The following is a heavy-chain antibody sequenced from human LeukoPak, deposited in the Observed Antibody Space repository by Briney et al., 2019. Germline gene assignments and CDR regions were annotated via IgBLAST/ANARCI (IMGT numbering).Heavy chain of an antibody. J-gene: IGHJ6*03. CDR1: GFNSSRNG. CDR3: AKDATSTDYYYMDV. Sequence: GGSLRLSCAASGFNSSRNGVHGVRRAPGKRVKGVAVIWYDGNNKYYADSVKGRFTISRDNSTYTLYLQMNSLRAEDTAVYYCAKDATSTDYYYMDVWGKGTTVTASS. CDR2: IWYDGNNK. V-gene: IGHV3-33*06. D-gene: IGHD2-8*02.